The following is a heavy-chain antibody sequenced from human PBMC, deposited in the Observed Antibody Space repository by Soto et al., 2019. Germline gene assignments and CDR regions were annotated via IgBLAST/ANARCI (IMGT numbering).Heavy chain of an antibody. V-gene: IGHV1-69*13. CDR2: IIPIFGTA. CDR1: GGTFSSYA. J-gene: IGHJ4*02. Sequence: GASVKVSCKASGGTFSSYAISWVRQAPGQGLEWMGGIIPIFGTANYAQKFQGRVTITADESTSTAHMELSSLRSEDTAVYYCARDDRGNIDYWGQGTLVTVSS. CDR3: ARDDRGNIDY.